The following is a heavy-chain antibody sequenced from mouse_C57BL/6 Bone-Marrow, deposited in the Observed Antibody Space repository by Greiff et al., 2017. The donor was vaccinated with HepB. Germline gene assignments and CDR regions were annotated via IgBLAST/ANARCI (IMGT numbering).Heavy chain of an antibody. D-gene: IGHD2-1*01. J-gene: IGHJ3*01. CDR2: IRSKSNNYAT. Sequence: EVMLVESGGGLVQPKGSLKLSCAASGFSFNTYAMNWVRQAPGKGLEWVARIRSKSNNYATYYADSVKDRFTISRDDSESMLYLQMNNLKTEDTAMYYCVRQNYGNYGGTWFAYWGQGTLVTVSA. V-gene: IGHV10-1*01. CDR1: GFSFNTYA. CDR3: VRQNYGNYGGTWFAY.